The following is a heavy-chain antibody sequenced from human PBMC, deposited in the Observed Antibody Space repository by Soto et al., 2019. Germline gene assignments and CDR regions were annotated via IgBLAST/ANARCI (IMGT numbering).Heavy chain of an antibody. CDR3: ARDQQEWLLSSGYFDY. V-gene: IGHV3-30-3*01. CDR2: ISYDGSNK. D-gene: IGHD3-3*01. Sequence: GGSLRLSCAASGFTFTSYAMHWVRQAPGKGLEWVAVISYDGSNKYYADSVKGRFTISRDNSKNTLYLQMNSLRAEDTAVYYCARDQQEWLLSSGYFDYWGQGTLVTVSS. J-gene: IGHJ4*02. CDR1: GFTFTSYA.